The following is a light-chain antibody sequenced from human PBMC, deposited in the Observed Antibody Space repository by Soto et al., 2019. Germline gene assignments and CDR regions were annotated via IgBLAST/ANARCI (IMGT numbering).Light chain of an antibody. V-gene: IGKV1-33*01. Sequence: DLQMTQSPSSLSASVGDRVTITCQASQDISNYLNWYQQKPGKAPKLLIYDASNLETGVPSRFSGSGSGTDFTFTISSLQPEDIATYYCQQYDHLPPTFGGGTKVEIK. CDR2: DAS. J-gene: IGKJ4*01. CDR1: QDISNY. CDR3: QQYDHLPPT.